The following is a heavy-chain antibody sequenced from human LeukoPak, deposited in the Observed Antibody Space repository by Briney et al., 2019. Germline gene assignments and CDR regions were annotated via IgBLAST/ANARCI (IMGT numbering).Heavy chain of an antibody. CDR1: GYTFTTYG. Sequence: ASVKVSCKAFGYTFTTYGISWVRQAPGQGLEWMGWVSGNNGNTNYAQKLQGRVTMTTDTSTNTAYMELRSLRSDDTAVYYCARDFDVWGQGTMVTVSS. V-gene: IGHV1-18*01. J-gene: IGHJ3*01. CDR2: VSGNNGNT. CDR3: ARDFDV.